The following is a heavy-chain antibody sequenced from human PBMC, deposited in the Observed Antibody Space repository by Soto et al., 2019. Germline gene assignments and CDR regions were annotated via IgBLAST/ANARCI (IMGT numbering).Heavy chain of an antibody. CDR1: GFTFSSYS. CDR2: ISSSSSYI. D-gene: IGHD1-26*01. Sequence: EVQLVESGGGLVKPGGSLRLSCAASGFTFSSYSMNWVRQAPGKGLEWVSSISSSSSYIYYADSVKGRFTISRDNDKNSLYLQMNSLRAEDTAVYYCARDGLARGYGMDVWGQGTTVTVSS. CDR3: ARDGLARGYGMDV. V-gene: IGHV3-21*01. J-gene: IGHJ6*02.